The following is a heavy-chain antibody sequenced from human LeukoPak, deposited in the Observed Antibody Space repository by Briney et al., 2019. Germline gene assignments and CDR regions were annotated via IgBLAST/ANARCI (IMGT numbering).Heavy chain of an antibody. CDR2: IYYSGST. CDR1: GGSISSYY. Sequence: PSETLSLTCTVSGGSISSYYWSWIRQPPGKGLEWIGYIYYSGSTNYNPSLKSRVTISVDTSKNQFSLKLSSVTAADTAVYYCARSFHTYYYGSGFYGMDVWGQGTTATVSS. V-gene: IGHV4-59*01. D-gene: IGHD3-10*01. J-gene: IGHJ6*02. CDR3: ARSFHTYYYGSGFYGMDV.